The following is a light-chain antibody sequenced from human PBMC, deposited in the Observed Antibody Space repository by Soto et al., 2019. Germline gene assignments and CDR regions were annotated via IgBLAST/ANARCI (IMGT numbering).Light chain of an antibody. V-gene: IGKV3-15*01. J-gene: IGKJ4*01. CDR1: ESIRGN. CDR2: DAS. Sequence: EIVMTQSPATLSVSPGERATLSCRASESIRGNLAWYQQKPGQAPRLLIYDASTRATGIPARFSGSGSGTEFTLTISSLQSEDFAVYYCQQYDNWPPLTFGGGTKVEIK. CDR3: QQYDNWPPLT.